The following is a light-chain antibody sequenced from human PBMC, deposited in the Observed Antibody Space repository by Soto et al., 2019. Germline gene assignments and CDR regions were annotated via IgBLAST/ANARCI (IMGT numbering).Light chain of an antibody. V-gene: IGLV2-8*01. Sequence: QSALTQPPSASGSPGQSVTISCTGTSSDVGSYNYVSWYQQNPGKAPKLIIYEVSKRPPGVPDRFSGSKSGNTASLSVSGLQAEDDGDYYCSSYAASNIYVFGTGTKLTVL. J-gene: IGLJ1*01. CDR3: SSYAASNIYV. CDR1: SSDVGSYNY. CDR2: EVS.